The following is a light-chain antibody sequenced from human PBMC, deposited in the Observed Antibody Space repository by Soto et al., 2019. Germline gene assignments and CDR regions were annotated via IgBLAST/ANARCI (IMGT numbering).Light chain of an antibody. CDR3: QQYNNLPRT. V-gene: IGKV1-33*01. CDR2: DAS. CDR1: QDITIN. J-gene: IGKJ5*01. Sequence: DIQMTQSPTSLSASVGDRVTMTCQASQDITINLNWYQQKPGKAPKLLIYDASSLERGAPSRFSGSGSGTDFTFTISSLQPEDIATYYCQQYNNLPRTFGPGTRLEIK.